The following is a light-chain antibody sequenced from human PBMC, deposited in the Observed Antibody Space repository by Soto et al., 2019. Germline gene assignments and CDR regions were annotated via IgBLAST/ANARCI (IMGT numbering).Light chain of an antibody. V-gene: IGLV2-23*01. J-gene: IGLJ1*01. CDR1: NNNVGSDSL. CDR2: EDI. CDR3: CSYLGSAPYI. Sequence: QSGLAQPASVCGTPGQSITISCTSTNNNVGSDSLVSWYQQHSGKVPRLILFEDILRPSGISPRFSGSKSGNTASLTISGLQTEGEADYYCCSYLGSAPYIFGTGTKVTVL.